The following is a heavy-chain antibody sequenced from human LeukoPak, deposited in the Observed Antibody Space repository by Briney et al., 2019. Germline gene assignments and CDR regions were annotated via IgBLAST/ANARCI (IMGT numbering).Heavy chain of an antibody. D-gene: IGHD4/OR15-4a*01. CDR3: ARVDQRLWAFVAFDI. Sequence: ASVKVSCTVSGYTFNSYGYSCVRQAPGQGLEWMGWISAYNGNTNYAQKLQGRVTMTTDTSTSTAYMELRSLRSDDTAAYYCARVDQRLWAFVAFDIWGQGTMVTVSS. V-gene: IGHV1-18*01. CDR1: GYTFNSYG. J-gene: IGHJ3*02. CDR2: ISAYNGNT.